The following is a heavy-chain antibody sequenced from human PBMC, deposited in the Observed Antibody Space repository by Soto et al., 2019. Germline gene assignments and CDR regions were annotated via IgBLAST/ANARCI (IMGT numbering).Heavy chain of an antibody. CDR2: IYWDGDK. D-gene: IGHD3-3*01. Sequence: QINLIESGPTLVKPTQTLTLTCTFSGFSLSTSGAAVGWVRQPPGRALEWLALIYWDGDKRYNASLGNRLTITTDTAMNPVVLTLPNVDSADTATYYCAHRATMTIFGLIIDNGIWFDPWAQGTRFIVSS. CDR3: AHRATMTIFGLIIDNGIWFDP. J-gene: IGHJ5*02. CDR1: GFSLSTSGAA. V-gene: IGHV2-5*02.